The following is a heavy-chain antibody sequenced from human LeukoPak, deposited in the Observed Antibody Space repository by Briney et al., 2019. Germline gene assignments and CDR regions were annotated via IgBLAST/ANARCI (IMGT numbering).Heavy chain of an antibody. CDR2: FDPEDGET. Sequence: ASVKVSCKVSGYTLTELSMHWVRQAPGKGLEWMGGFDPEDGETIYAQKFQGRVTMTEDTSTDTAYMELSSLRSEDTAVYYCATAPLLRFLGYYGMDVWGQGTTVTVSS. J-gene: IGHJ6*02. CDR3: ATAPLLRFLGYYGMDV. CDR1: GYTLTELS. D-gene: IGHD3-3*01. V-gene: IGHV1-24*01.